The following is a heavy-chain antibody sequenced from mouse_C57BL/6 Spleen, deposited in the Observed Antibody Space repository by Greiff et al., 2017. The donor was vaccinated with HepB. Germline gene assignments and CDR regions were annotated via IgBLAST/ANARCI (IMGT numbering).Heavy chain of an antibody. J-gene: IGHJ3*01. CDR1: GFNIKDYY. CDR3: TTNEEGAWFAY. Sequence: EVQLQQSGAELVRPGASVKLSCTASGFNIKDYYMHWVKQRPEQGLEWIGRIDPEDGDTEYAPKFQGKATMTADTSSNTAYLQLSSLTSEDTAVYYWTTNEEGAWFAYWGQGTLVTVSA. CDR2: IDPEDGDT. V-gene: IGHV14-1*01.